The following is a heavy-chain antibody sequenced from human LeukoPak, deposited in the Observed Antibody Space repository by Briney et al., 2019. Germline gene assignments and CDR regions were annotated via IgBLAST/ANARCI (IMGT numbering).Heavy chain of an antibody. V-gene: IGHV4-39*07. D-gene: IGHD4-17*01. CDR3: ARSDYGDYVVPRYYFDY. CDR1: GGSISSSSYY. CDR2: IYYSGST. Sequence: PSETLSLTCTVSGGSISSSSYYWGWIRQPPGKGLEWIGSIYYSGSTYYNPSLKSRVTISVDTSKNQFSLKLSSVTAADTAVYYCARSDYGDYVVPRYYFDYWGQGTLVTVSS. J-gene: IGHJ4*02.